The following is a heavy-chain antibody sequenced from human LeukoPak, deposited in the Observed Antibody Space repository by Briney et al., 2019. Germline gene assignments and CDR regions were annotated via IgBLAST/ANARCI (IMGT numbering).Heavy chain of an antibody. CDR1: GYTFTSYG. V-gene: IGHV1-18*01. J-gene: IGHJ4*02. CDR2: ISAHNGNT. CDR3: ARRVPRGYGGYDIDY. Sequence: ASVKVSCKASGYTFTSYGISWVRQAPGQGLEWMGWISAHNGNTNYAQMLQDRVTMTRDTSTSTAYMDLRNLRSDDTAVYYCARRVPRGYGGYDIDYWGQGTLVTVSS. D-gene: IGHD5-12*01.